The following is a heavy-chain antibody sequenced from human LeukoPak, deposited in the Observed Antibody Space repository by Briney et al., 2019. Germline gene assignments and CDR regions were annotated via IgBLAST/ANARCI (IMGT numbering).Heavy chain of an antibody. D-gene: IGHD3-10*01. V-gene: IGHV1-2*02. Sequence: ASVKVSCKASAYTFTSYGITWVRQAPGQGLEWMGWINPNSGSTNYAQKFQGRVTMTRDTSISIAYMELTRLRSDDTAVFYCARDGYYYGSGSFVDYWGQGTLVTVSS. J-gene: IGHJ4*02. CDR2: INPNSGST. CDR3: ARDGYYYGSGSFVDY. CDR1: AYTFTSYG.